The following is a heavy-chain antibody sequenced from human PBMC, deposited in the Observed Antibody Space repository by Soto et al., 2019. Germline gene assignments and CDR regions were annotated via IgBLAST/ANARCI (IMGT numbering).Heavy chain of an antibody. V-gene: IGHV3-64*01. D-gene: IGHD6-25*01. CDR1: GFTLSGYA. CDR2: ISSNGVGT. J-gene: IGHJ6*03. Sequence: EVQLAESGGGLAQPGGSLRLSCAASGFTLSGYAMDWVRQAPGKGLEYVSGISSNGVGTYYANSVQGRFTISRDNSKNTVYLQRGSLRPENWPWFYLRGRARPDFPSRAAGGKGTRAT. CDR3: RGRARPDFPSRAA.